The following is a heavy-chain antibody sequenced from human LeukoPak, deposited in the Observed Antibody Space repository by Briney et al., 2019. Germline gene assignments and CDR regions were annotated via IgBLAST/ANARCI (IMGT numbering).Heavy chain of an antibody. CDR2: IIPILGIA. Sequence: SVKVSCKASGGXFSNYAISWVRQAPGQGLEWMGRIIPILGIANYAQKFQGRVTITADKSTSTAYMELSSLRSEDTAVYYCARASQHYYGSGSYYRGGDAFDIWGQGTMVTVSS. V-gene: IGHV1-69*10. CDR3: ARASQHYYGSGSYYRGGDAFDI. D-gene: IGHD3-10*01. J-gene: IGHJ3*02. CDR1: GGXFSNYA.